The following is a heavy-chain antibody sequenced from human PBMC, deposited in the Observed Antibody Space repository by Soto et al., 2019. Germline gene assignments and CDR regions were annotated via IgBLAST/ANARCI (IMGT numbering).Heavy chain of an antibody. CDR3: ARAILGGTLHAFDI. Sequence: GGSLRLSCAASGFTFSAYAMSWVRQAPGKGLEWVSTISTASSTYYADSVKGRFTISRDNSRNTAYLQMSSLRAEDTALYYCARAILGGTLHAFDIWGQGTVVTVSS. V-gene: IGHV3-23*05. CDR1: GFTFSAYA. D-gene: IGHD3-3*01. CDR2: ISTASST. J-gene: IGHJ3*02.